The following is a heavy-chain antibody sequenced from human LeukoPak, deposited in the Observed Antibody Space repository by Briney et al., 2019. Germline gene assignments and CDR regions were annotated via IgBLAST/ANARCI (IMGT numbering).Heavy chain of an antibody. J-gene: IGHJ6*03. CDR2: IYTSGST. CDR1: GGSISSGSYY. Sequence: SETLSLTCTVSGGSISSGSYYWSWIRQPAGKGLEWIGSIYTSGSTNYNPSLKSRVTISVDTSKNQFSLKLSSVTAADTAVYYCARAKAVYYYMDVWGKGTTVTVSS. D-gene: IGHD6-19*01. CDR3: ARAKAVYYYMDV. V-gene: IGHV4-61*02.